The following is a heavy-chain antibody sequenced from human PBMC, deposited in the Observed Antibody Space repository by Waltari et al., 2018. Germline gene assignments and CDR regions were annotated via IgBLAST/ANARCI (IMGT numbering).Heavy chain of an antibody. V-gene: IGHV1-69*05. CDR1: GGTFSSYA. Sequence: QVQLVQSGAEVKKPGSSVKVSCKASGGTFSSYAISWVRQAPGQGLEWMGGIIPIFGTENYAQKFQGRVTITTDESTSTAYMELSSLRSEDTAVYYCARGLVHNWNDVHYYYMDVWGKGTTVTVSS. CDR2: IIPIFGTE. J-gene: IGHJ6*03. CDR3: ARGLVHNWNDVHYYYMDV. D-gene: IGHD1-20*01.